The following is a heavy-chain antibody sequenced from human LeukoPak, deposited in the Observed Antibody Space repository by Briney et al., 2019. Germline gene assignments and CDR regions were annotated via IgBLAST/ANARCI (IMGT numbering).Heavy chain of an antibody. CDR1: GGSFSGYY. V-gene: IGHV4-34*01. Sequence: KPSETLSLTCAVYGGSFSGYYWSWIRQPPGKGLEWIGEINHSGSTNYNPSLKSRVTISVDTSKNQFSLKLSSVTAADTAVYYCARGLRVLLWFGELAKYYGMDVWGQGTTVTVSS. J-gene: IGHJ6*02. CDR2: INHSGST. D-gene: IGHD3-10*01. CDR3: ARGLRVLLWFGELAKYYGMDV.